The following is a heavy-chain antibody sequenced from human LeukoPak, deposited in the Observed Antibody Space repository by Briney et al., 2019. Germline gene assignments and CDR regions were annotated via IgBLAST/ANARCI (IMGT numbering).Heavy chain of an antibody. V-gene: IGHV3-48*03. J-gene: IGHJ6*03. Sequence: PGGSLRLSCAASGFTFRSYEMNWVRQAPGKGLEWVPYISSSGTIYYADSVKGRFTISRDNAKNSLYLQMNSLRAEDTAVYYCARDHLDTSAGTYYYYMDVWGKGTTVTISS. D-gene: IGHD3-10*01. CDR3: ARDHLDTSAGTYYYYMDV. CDR2: ISSSGTI. CDR1: GFTFRSYE.